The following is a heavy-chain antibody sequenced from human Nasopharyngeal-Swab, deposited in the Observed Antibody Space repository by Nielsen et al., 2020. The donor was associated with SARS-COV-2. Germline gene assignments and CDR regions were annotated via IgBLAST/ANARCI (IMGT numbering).Heavy chain of an antibody. CDR2: IYPGDSDT. CDR3: ARRVSTSWNMRSTDYYYYMDV. Sequence: GESLKISCKGSGYSFTSYWIGWVRQMPGKGLEWMGIIYPGDSDTRYSPSFQGQVTISADKSISTAYLQWSSLKASDTAMYYRARRVSTSWNMRSTDYYYYMDVWGKGTTVTVSS. V-gene: IGHV5-51*01. D-gene: IGHD2-2*01. CDR1: GYSFTSYW. J-gene: IGHJ6*03.